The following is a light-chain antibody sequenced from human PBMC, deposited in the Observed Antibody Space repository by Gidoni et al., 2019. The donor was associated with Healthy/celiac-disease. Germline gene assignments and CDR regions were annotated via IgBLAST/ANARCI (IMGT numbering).Light chain of an antibody. CDR3: QQYNNWPPGT. Sequence: IVMTQSPATLSVSPAERATLSCRASQSVRSNLAWYQQKPGQAPRHLIYCASTRATGIPARFSGSGSGTEFTLTISSLQSEDFAVNYCQQYNNWPPGTFGQGTKVEIK. J-gene: IGKJ1*01. CDR2: CAS. CDR1: QSVRSN. V-gene: IGKV3-15*01.